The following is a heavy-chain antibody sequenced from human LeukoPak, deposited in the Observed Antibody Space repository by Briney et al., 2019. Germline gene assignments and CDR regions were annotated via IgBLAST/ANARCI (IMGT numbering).Heavy chain of an antibody. CDR2: IYYSGST. D-gene: IGHD3-22*01. CDR1: GGSISSYY. CDR3: ARASYYDSSGYYYGYYYYYMDV. J-gene: IGHJ6*03. V-gene: IGHV4-59*01. Sequence: SETLSLTCTVSGGSISSYYWRWLRQPPGKGLEWIGYIYYSGSTNYNPSLTSRVNISEDTTKNQYSLKLSSVTAADTAVYYCARASYYDSSGYYYGYYYYYMDVWGKGTTVTISS.